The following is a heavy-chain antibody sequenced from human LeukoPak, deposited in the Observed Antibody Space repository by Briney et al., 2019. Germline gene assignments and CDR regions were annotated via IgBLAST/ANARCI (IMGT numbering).Heavy chain of an antibody. CDR3: ARRRXVGRYCSGGSCYSIGDAFDI. D-gene: IGHD2-15*01. CDR1: GFSFSTTW. J-gene: IGHJ3*02. Sequence: HPGGSLRLSCAASGFSFSTTWMHWVRQVPGQGLVWVARITSDGTSISYAESVKGRFTISRDNAKNTLYLQMNSLRAEDTAVYYCARRRXVGRYCSGGSCYSIGDAFDIWGQGTMVTVSS. CDR2: ITSDGTSI. V-gene: IGHV3-74*03.